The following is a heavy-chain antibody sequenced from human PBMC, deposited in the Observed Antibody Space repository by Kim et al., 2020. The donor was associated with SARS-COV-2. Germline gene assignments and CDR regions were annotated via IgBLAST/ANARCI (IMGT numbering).Heavy chain of an antibody. D-gene: IGHD2-15*01. J-gene: IGHJ4*02. CDR3: AREKPGGRDCTRGSCSDFDY. V-gene: IGHV3-11*06. Sequence: GRFTISRDNAKNSLYLQMNRLRAEDRAVYYCAREKPGGRDCTRGSCSDFDYWGQGTLVTVSS.